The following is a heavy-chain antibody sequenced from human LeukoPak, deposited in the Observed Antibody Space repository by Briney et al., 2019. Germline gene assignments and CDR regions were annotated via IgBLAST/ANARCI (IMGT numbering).Heavy chain of an antibody. D-gene: IGHD3-22*01. CDR1: GCSLSSGSYY. CDR2: IDTSGST. V-gene: IGHV4-61*02. Sequence: SETLSLTCTVSGCSLSSGSYYWSWIRQPAGKGLEWIGRIDTSGSTNYNPSLESRVTISVATSKNQFSLKLSSVADAATAVYFCAREDYYNSGGYYLDYWGQGTLVTVSS. J-gene: IGHJ4*02. CDR3: AREDYYNSGGYYLDY.